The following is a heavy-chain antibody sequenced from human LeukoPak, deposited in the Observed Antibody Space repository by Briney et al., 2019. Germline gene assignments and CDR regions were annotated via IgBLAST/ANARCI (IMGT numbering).Heavy chain of an antibody. CDR3: AKDGEGDSYGRLPFDY. CDR2: IRYDGSNK. V-gene: IGHV3-30*02. Sequence: GGSLRLSCAASGFTFSSYGMHWVRQAPGKGLEGVAFIRYDGSNKYYADSVKGRFTISRDNSKNTLYLQMNSLRAEDTAVYYCAKDGEGDSYGRLPFDYWGQGTLVTVSS. J-gene: IGHJ4*02. CDR1: GFTFSSYG. D-gene: IGHD5-18*01.